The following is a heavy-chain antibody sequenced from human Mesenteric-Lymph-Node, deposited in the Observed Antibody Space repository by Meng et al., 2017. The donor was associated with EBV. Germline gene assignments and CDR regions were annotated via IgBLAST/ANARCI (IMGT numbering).Heavy chain of an antibody. CDR1: GFLFSNYW. J-gene: IGHJ5*02. V-gene: IGHV3-74*01. Sequence: EQLVESGGGLVQPGGSLRLSCAASGFLFSNYWMHWVRQVPGKGLVWVSRINSDGSVTDYADSVKGRFTISRDNAKNTLYLQMNSLRADDTAVYYCARDSSQWELLHWFDPWGQGTLVTVSS. CDR2: INSDGSVT. D-gene: IGHD1-26*01. CDR3: ARDSSQWELLHWFDP.